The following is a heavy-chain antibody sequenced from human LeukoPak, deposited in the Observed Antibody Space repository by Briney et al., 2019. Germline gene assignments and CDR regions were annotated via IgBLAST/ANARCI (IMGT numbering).Heavy chain of an antibody. CDR1: GFTFSSYW. V-gene: IGHV3-74*01. CDR2: INSDGSST. Sequence: GGSLRLSCAASGFTFSSYWMHWVRQAPGKGLVWVSRINSDGSSTSYADSVKGRFTISRDNAKNTLYLQMNNLRAEDTAVYYCATSTIFGVVIIPEAFDIWGQGTMVTVSS. CDR3: ATSTIFGVVIIPEAFDI. D-gene: IGHD3-3*01. J-gene: IGHJ3*02.